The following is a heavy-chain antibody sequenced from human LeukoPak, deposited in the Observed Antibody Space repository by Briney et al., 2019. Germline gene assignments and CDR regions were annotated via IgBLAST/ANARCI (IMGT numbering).Heavy chain of an antibody. CDR2: IKQDGSEK. J-gene: IGHJ6*03. D-gene: IGHD3-22*01. CDR3: ARDYYYDSSEKVHYYYYYYMDV. CDR1: GFTFSSYW. V-gene: IGHV3-7*01. Sequence: PGGSLRLSCAASGFTFSSYWMSWVRQAPGKGLEWVANIKQDGSEKYYVDSVKGRSTISRDNAKNTLYLQMNSLRAEDTAVYYCARDYYYDSSEKVHYYYYYYMDVWGKGTTVTISS.